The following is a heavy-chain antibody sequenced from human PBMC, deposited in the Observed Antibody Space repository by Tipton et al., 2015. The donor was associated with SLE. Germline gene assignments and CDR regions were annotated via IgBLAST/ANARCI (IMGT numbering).Heavy chain of an antibody. CDR2: IYTRGST. CDR3: ARERKYDFWSGMNYSFFFMDV. D-gene: IGHD3-3*01. V-gene: IGHV4-61*02. J-gene: IGHJ6*03. CDR1: GGSIRSGSYF. Sequence: TLSLTCTVSGGSIRSGSYFWSWIRQPAGKGLEWIGLIYTRGSTNYNPSLKSRVTISVDTSKNQFSLKVSSVTAADTAVYYCARERKYDFWSGMNYSFFFMDVWGKGTTVTVSS.